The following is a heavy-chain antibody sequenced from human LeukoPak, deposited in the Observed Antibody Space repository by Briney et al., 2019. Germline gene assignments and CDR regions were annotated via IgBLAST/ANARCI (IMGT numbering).Heavy chain of an antibody. Sequence: SVKVSCKASGGTFSSYAISWVRQAPGQGLEWMGGIIPIFGTANYAQKFQGRVTITADESTSTAYMELSSLRSEDTAVYYCARDQGPKWLPYYYYMDVWGKGTTVTVSS. V-gene: IGHV1-69*01. J-gene: IGHJ6*03. CDR3: ARDQGPKWLPYYYYMDV. D-gene: IGHD5-12*01. CDR2: IIPIFGTA. CDR1: GGTFSSYA.